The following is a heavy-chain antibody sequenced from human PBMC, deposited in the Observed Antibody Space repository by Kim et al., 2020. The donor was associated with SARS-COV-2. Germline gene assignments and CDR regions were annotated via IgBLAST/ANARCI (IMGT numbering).Heavy chain of an antibody. Sequence: ASVKVSCKASGYTFTSYDINWVRQATGQGLEWMGWMNPNSGNTGYAQKFQGRVTMTRNTSISTAYMELSSLRSEDTAVYYCARDSGVGGATSLLGVYYYYGRDVWGQGTRVTVSS. CDR1: GYTFTSYD. J-gene: IGHJ6*02. D-gene: IGHD1-26*01. CDR3: ARDSGVGGATSLLGVYYYYGRDV. V-gene: IGHV1-8*01. CDR2: MNPNSGNT.